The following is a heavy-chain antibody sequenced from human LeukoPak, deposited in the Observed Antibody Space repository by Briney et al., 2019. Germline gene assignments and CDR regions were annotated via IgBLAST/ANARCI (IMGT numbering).Heavy chain of an antibody. V-gene: IGHV3-23*01. D-gene: IGHD6-6*01. CDR2: ISGSGGST. CDR3: AKGGMAARPNWLDP. CDR1: GFTFSSYT. Sequence: GGSLRLSCAASGFTFSSYTMSWVRQAPGKGLKWVSAISGSGGSTYYADSVKGRFSISRDNSKNTLYLQMTNLRAEDTALYSCAKGGMAARPNWLDPWGQGTLVSVSS. J-gene: IGHJ5*02.